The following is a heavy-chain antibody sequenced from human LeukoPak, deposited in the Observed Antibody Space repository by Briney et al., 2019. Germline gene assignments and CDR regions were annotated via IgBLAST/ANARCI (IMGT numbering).Heavy chain of an antibody. CDR2: IIPIFGTA. Sequence: SVKVSCKASGYTFTSYDINWVRQAPGQGLEWMGGIIPIFGTANYAQKFQGRVTITADESTSTAYMELSSLRSEDTAVYYCARVPDGTNCSGGSCYFAHYYYYGMDVWGQGTTVTVSS. CDR1: GYTFTSYD. J-gene: IGHJ6*02. V-gene: IGHV1-69*13. D-gene: IGHD2-15*01. CDR3: ARVPDGTNCSGGSCYFAHYYYYGMDV.